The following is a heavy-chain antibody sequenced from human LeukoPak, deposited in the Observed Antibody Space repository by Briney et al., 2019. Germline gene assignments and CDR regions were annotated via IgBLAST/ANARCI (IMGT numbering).Heavy chain of an antibody. Sequence: SETLSLTCTVSGGSINSYYWSWTRQPPGRGLEYIGHIYYSGNTDYNPSLKSRVTISVDTSKNQFSLNLNSLTAADTAVYYCARFAYSGYYFDYWGRGTLVTVSS. CDR2: IYYSGNT. CDR3: ARFAYSGYYFDY. CDR1: GGSINSYY. D-gene: IGHD3-22*01. J-gene: IGHJ4*02. V-gene: IGHV4-59*01.